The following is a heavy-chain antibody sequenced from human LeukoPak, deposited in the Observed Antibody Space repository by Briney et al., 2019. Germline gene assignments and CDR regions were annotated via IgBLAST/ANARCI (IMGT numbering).Heavy chain of an antibody. Sequence: PGGSLRLSCAASGFTFSSYAMSWVRQAPGKGLEYVSAISSNGDNTYYANSVKGRFTISRDNSKNTLYLQMNSLRAEDTAVYYCTTVALAGGVFWGQGTLVTVSS. CDR2: ISSNGDNT. CDR3: TTVALAGGVF. D-gene: IGHD3-3*01. CDR1: GFTFSSYA. V-gene: IGHV3-64*01. J-gene: IGHJ4*02.